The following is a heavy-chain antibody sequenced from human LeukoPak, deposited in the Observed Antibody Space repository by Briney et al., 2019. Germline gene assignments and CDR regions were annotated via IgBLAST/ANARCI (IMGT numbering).Heavy chain of an antibody. J-gene: IGHJ4*02. CDR3: AKAIWAYSSGWYPLDY. CDR1: GFSFSSYA. CDR2: ILYDGSNK. D-gene: IGHD6-19*01. V-gene: IGHV3-30*18. Sequence: GGSLRLSCAASGFSFSSYAIHWVRHAPGKGLEWVAVILYDGSNKYYADSVKGRFTISRDNSKNTLYLQMNRLRAEDTAVYYCAKAIWAYSSGWYPLDYWGEGTLVTVSS.